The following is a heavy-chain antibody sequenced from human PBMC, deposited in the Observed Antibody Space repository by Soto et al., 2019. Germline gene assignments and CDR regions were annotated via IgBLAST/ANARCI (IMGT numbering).Heavy chain of an antibody. Sequence: SETLSLTCAVYGGSFSGYYWSWIRQPPGKGLEWIGEINHSGSTNYNPSLKSRVMMSVDTSKKQFSLRLRSVTAADTAVYYCVRDGTKTLRDWFDPWGQGVSVTVSS. CDR2: INHSGST. J-gene: IGHJ5*02. CDR3: VRDGTKTLRDWFDP. D-gene: IGHD1-1*01. CDR1: GGSFSGYY. V-gene: IGHV4-34*01.